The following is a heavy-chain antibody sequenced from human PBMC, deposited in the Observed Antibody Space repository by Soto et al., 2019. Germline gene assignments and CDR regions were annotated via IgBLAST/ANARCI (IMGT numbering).Heavy chain of an antibody. J-gene: IGHJ4*02. D-gene: IGHD2-15*01. CDR2: ISYSGST. V-gene: IGHV4-30-4*01. CDR1: GGSISSGKYY. CDR3: ATMGTPATGLYFFDY. Sequence: SETLSLTCTVSGGSISSGKYYWSWIRQPPGKGLEWIGFISYSGSTYYSTSLKSRVTISVDTSKSQFSLNLSFVTAADTAVYYCATMGTPATGLYFFDYWGQGSLVTVSS.